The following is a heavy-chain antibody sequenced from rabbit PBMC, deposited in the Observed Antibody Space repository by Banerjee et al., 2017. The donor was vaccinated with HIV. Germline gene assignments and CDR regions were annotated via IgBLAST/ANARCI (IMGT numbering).Heavy chain of an antibody. CDR2: IYTNSVST. CDR1: GIDFSSYYY. V-gene: IGHV1S45*01. J-gene: IGHJ4*01. CDR3: ARGYGGYVGFNYLDL. D-gene: IGHD8-1*01. Sequence: QEQLEESGGDLVKPAGSLTLTCTASGIDFSSYYYMCWVRQAPGKGLEWIACIYTNSVSTYYASWVNGRFTVSKTSPTTVTLQMTSLTAADTATYFCARGYGGYVGFNYLDLWGPGTLVTVS.